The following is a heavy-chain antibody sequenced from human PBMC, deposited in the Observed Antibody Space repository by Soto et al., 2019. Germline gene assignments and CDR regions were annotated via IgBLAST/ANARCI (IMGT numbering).Heavy chain of an antibody. CDR2: IYYSGST. D-gene: IGHD3-3*01. CDR1: GGSISSGGYY. Sequence: SETLSLTCTVSGGSISSGGYYWSWIRQHPGKGLEWIGYIYYSGSTYYNPSLKSRVTISVDTSKNQFSLKLSSVTAADTAVYYCARGPPDFGRGYYTGIDYGGRETLEPVSS. V-gene: IGHV4-31*03. CDR3: ARGPPDFGRGYYTGIDY. J-gene: IGHJ4*02.